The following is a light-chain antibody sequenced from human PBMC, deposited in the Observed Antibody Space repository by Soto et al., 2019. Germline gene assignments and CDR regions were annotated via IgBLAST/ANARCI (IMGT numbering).Light chain of an antibody. Sequence: EIVLTQSPDTLSLSPGERATLSCRVSQSVIGNFLAWYQQTPGQAPRLVVYSAFNRANGIPDRFSGSGSGTDFTLTISRLEPEDFAVYYCQQYGSSPLTFGPGTKVDIK. CDR3: QQYGSSPLT. V-gene: IGKV3-20*01. J-gene: IGKJ1*01. CDR1: QSVIGNF. CDR2: SAF.